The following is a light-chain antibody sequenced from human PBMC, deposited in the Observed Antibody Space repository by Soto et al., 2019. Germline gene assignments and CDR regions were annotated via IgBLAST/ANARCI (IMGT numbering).Light chain of an antibody. Sequence: ESVLTQSPGTLSLSPGERATLSCRASQSVSNSYFAWYQQKPGQAPRLLIYGISSRATGIPDRFSGSGSGTDFTLTISRLEPEDFVVYYCQQYSSLPNTFGQGTKLEVK. CDR1: QSVSNSY. V-gene: IGKV3-20*01. CDR3: QQYSSLPNT. CDR2: GIS. J-gene: IGKJ2*01.